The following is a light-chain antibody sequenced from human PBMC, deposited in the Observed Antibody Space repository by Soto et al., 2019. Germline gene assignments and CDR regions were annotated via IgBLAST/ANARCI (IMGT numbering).Light chain of an antibody. J-gene: IGLJ1*01. CDR3: TSYAGGNNV. V-gene: IGLV2-8*01. CDR2: EVN. CDR1: SSDVGGYNY. Sequence: QSALTQPPSASGSPGQSVTISCTGTSSDVGGYNYVSWYQQHPGKVPKLMVYEVNKRPSGVPDRFSGSKSGNTASLTVSGLQAEDEAAYSCTSYAGGNNVFGTGTKVTVL.